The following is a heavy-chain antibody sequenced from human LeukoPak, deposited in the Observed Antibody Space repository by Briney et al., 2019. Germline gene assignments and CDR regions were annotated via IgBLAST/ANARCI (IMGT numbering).Heavy chain of an antibody. D-gene: IGHD3-22*01. V-gene: IGHV4-39*01. CDR1: GGSISSTASY. CDR3: ARRDFDIGWFDP. J-gene: IGHJ5*02. Sequence: PSETLSLTCTVSGGSISSTASYWAWIRQPPGKGLEWIGSIYYNGNTYYHPSLKSRVTMSEDTSKNQFSLKLNSVTAADTAVYYCARRDFDIGWFDPWRQGILVTVSS. CDR2: IYYNGNT.